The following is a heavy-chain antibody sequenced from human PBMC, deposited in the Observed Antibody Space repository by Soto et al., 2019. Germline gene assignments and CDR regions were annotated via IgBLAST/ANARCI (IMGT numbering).Heavy chain of an antibody. CDR2: ISSSSSYI. CDR1: GFTFSSYS. J-gene: IGHJ3*02. CDR3: ARVGTLRPELKSYRSGRVDAFDI. V-gene: IGHV3-21*01. D-gene: IGHD1-26*01. Sequence: GGSLRLSCAASGFTFSSYSMNWVRQAPGKGLEWVSSISSSSSYIYYADSVKGRFTISRDNAKNSLYLQMNSLRAEDTAVYYCARVGTLRPELKSYRSGRVDAFDIWGQGTMVTVSS.